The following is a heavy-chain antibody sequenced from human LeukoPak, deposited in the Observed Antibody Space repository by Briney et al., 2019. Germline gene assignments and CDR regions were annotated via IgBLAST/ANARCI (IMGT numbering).Heavy chain of an antibody. J-gene: IGHJ4*02. CDR2: INPSGGST. CDR1: GYTFTSYY. CDR3: ARVPGTTRHTMYYFDY. Sequence: ASVKVSCKASGYTFTSYYMHWVRQAPGQGLEWMGIINPSGGSTSYAQKFQGRVTMTRDTSTSTVYMELSSLRSEDTAVYYCARVPGTTRHTMYYFDYWGQGTLVTVSS. V-gene: IGHV1-46*01. D-gene: IGHD1-7*01.